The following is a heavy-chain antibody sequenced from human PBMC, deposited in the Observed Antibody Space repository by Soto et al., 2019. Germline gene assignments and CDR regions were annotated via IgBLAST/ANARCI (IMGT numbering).Heavy chain of an antibody. CDR1: GFTFSNYW. V-gene: IGHV3-7*03. CDR3: ARAPDGSGSYYYFDI. D-gene: IGHD3-22*01. J-gene: IGHJ4*02. Sequence: GGSLRLSCVASGFTFSNYWMSWVRQAPGEGLQWVANINRDGSETYYVDSVKGRFTISRDTAENSLYPEMNTLRAEDTAVYYCARAPDGSGSYYYFDIWGQGTLVTVSS. CDR2: INRDGSET.